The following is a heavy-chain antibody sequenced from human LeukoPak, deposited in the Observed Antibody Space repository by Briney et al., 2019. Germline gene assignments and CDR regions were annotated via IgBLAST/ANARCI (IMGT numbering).Heavy chain of an antibody. CDR3: ARAGNSRYFDL. D-gene: IGHD2/OR15-2a*01. V-gene: IGHV1-2*02. CDR1: GFTVTGYY. Sequence: ASVRVSCKASGFTVTGYYIHWVRQAPGQGLEWMGWINPHNDESKYAQKFHDRVTMTNEKSISTASMKLSRLKSDDTAVYFCARAGNSRYFDLWGRGTLVIVSS. J-gene: IGHJ2*01. CDR2: INPHNDES.